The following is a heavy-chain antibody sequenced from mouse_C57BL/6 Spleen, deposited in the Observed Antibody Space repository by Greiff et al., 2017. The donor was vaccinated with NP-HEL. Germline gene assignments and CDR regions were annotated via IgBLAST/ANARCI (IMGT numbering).Heavy chain of an antibody. Sequence: EVQLQQSGPELVKPGASVKIPCKASGYTFTDYNMDWVKQSHGKSLEWIGDINPNNGGTIYNQKFKGKATLTVDKSSSTAYMELRSLTSEDTAVYYCAREGDDDDVAAMDYWGQGTSVTVSS. V-gene: IGHV1-18*01. J-gene: IGHJ4*01. CDR1: GYTFTDYN. D-gene: IGHD2-4*01. CDR2: INPNNGGT. CDR3: AREGDDDDVAAMDY.